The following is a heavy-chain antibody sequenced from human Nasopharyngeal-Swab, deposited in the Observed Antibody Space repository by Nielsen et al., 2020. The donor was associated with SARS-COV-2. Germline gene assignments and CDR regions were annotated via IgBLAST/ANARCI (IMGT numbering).Heavy chain of an antibody. Sequence: GGSLRLSCAASGFTFSSYSMNWVRQAPGKGLEWVSYISSSSSTIYYADSVKGRFTISRDNAKNSLYLQMNSLRAEDTAVYYCARVGGGSGWYSNWFDPWGQGTLVTVSS. CDR2: ISSSSSTI. CDR3: ARVGGGSGWYSNWFDP. V-gene: IGHV3-48*04. J-gene: IGHJ5*02. CDR1: GFTFSSYS. D-gene: IGHD6-19*01.